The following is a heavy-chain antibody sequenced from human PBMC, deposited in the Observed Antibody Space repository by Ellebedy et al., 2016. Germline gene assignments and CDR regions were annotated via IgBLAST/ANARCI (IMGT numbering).Heavy chain of an antibody. V-gene: IGHV4-34*01. CDR3: ARLMYVWGSYRWGLLDY. CDR2: INHSGST. J-gene: IGHJ4*02. Sequence: SETLSLXXAVYGGSFSGYYWSWIRQPPGKGLEWIGEINHSGSTNYNPSLKSRVTISVDTSKNQFSLKLSSVTAADTAVYYCARLMYVWGSYRWGLLDYWGQGTLVTVSS. CDR1: GGSFSGYY. D-gene: IGHD3-16*02.